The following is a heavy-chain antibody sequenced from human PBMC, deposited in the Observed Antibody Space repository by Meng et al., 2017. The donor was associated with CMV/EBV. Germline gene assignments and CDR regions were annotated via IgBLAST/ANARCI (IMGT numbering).Heavy chain of an antibody. V-gene: IGHV3-30*02. CDR1: GFTFSSYG. J-gene: IGHJ4*02. CDR3: AKLMDTAH. D-gene: IGHD5-18*01. CDR2: IRYDGSNK. Sequence: GESLKISCAASGFTFSSYGMHWVRQAPGKGLEWVAFIRYDGSNKYYADSVKGRFTISRDNSKNTVYLQMNSLRAEDTAVYYCAKLMDTAHWGQGTLVTVSS.